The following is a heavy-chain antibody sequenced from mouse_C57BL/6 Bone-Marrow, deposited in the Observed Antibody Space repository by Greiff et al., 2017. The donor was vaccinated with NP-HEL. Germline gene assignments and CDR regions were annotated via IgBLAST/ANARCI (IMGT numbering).Heavy chain of an antibody. Sequence: VKLQQPGAELVMPGASVKLSCKASGYTFTSYWMHWVKQRPGQGLEWIGEIDPSDSYTNYNQKFKGKSTLTVDKSSSTAYMQLSSLTSEDSAVYYCARLDGYLFAYWGQGTLVTVSA. D-gene: IGHD2-3*01. CDR2: IDPSDSYT. CDR3: ARLDGYLFAY. CDR1: GYTFTSYW. J-gene: IGHJ3*01. V-gene: IGHV1-69*01.